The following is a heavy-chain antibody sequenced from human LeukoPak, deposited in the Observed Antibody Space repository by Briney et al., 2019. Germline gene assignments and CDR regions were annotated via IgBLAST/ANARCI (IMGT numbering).Heavy chain of an antibody. CDR1: GYTFTSYA. CDR2: INAGNGNT. Sequence: GASVKVSCKASGYTFTSYAMHWVRQAPGQRLEWMGWINAGNGNTKYSQKFQGRVTITRDTSASTAYMELSSLRSEDTAVYYCVSAAAGTGEYFQHWGQGTLVTVSS. V-gene: IGHV1-3*01. J-gene: IGHJ1*01. D-gene: IGHD6-13*01. CDR3: VSAAAGTGEYFQH.